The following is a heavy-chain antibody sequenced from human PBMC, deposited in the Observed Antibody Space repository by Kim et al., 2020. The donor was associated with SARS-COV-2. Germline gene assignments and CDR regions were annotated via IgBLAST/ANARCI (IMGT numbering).Heavy chain of an antibody. Sequence: ASVKVSCKASGHTFTSYGFSWVRQAPGQGLEWMGWISGYNGNTNYAQKFQGRVTMTTDTSTSTVYMELRSLRSDVTAVYYCARVSASGLCDYWGQGTLVTVSS. CDR3: ARVSASGLCDY. D-gene: IGHD6-13*01. CDR2: ISGYNGNT. CDR1: GHTFTSYG. J-gene: IGHJ4*02. V-gene: IGHV1-18*01.